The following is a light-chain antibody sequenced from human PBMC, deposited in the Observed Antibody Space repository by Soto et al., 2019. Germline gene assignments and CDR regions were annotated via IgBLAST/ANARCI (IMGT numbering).Light chain of an antibody. CDR1: SSDVGGYNY. CDR3: SSYAGSKNKV. J-gene: IGLJ1*01. V-gene: IGLV2-8*01. CDR2: EVS. Sequence: QSVLTQPPSASGSPGRSVTISCTGTSSDVGGYNYVSWYQQHPGKAPKLMIYEVSKRPSGVPDRFSGSKSGNTASLTVSGLQAEDEADYYCSSYAGSKNKVFGTGTKATVL.